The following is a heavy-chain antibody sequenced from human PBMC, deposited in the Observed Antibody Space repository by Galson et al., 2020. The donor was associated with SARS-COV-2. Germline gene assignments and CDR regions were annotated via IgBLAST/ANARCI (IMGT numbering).Heavy chain of an antibody. CDR3: VRDYHDSSGFYWGAYDV. CDR1: GFTFNTYT. CDR2: ISSGGGET. D-gene: IGHD6-19*01. V-gene: IGHV3-21*01. J-gene: IGHJ3*01. Sequence: GESLKISCAASGFTFNTYTLNWVRQAPGKGLEWVSSISSGGGETYYSDSVKGRFTISRDNARDSLFLQMNSLRAEDTAVYYCVRDYHDSSGFYWGAYDVWGQGTVVTVSS.